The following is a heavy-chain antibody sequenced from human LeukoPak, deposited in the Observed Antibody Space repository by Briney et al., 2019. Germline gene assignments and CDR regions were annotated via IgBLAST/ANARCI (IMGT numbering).Heavy chain of an antibody. Sequence: GGSQRLPCAPSGFTFSRLGMHWARQAPGKGLEWVAVIWYDGSNKEYADSVKGQFTTSRDNSKNTLYLQMNSLRAEDTAVYYCARERVEDCSNGVCYWLCDDWGQGALVTVSS. V-gene: IGHV3-33*01. CDR3: ARERVEDCSNGVCYWLCDD. D-gene: IGHD2-8*01. CDR2: IWYDGSNK. CDR1: GFTFSRLG. J-gene: IGHJ4*02.